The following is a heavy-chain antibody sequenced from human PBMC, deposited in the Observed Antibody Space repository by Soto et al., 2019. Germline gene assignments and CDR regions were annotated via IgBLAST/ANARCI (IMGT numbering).Heavy chain of an antibody. J-gene: IGHJ6*02. V-gene: IGHV3-15*01. CDR3: TTIGLLSFGEHTFTYYYGMDV. Sequence: KPGGSLRLSCAASGFTFSNAWMSWVRQAPGKGLEWVGRIKSKTDGGTTDYAAPVKGRFTISRDDSKNTLYLQMNSLKTEGTAVYYCTTIGLLSFGEHTFTYYYGMDVWGQGTTVTVSS. CDR2: IKSKTDGGTT. D-gene: IGHD3-10*01. CDR1: GFTFSNAW.